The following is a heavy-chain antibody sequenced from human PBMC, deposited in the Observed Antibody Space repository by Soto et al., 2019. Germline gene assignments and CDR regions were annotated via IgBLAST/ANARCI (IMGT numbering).Heavy chain of an antibody. CDR1: GFSLSTSGVG. V-gene: IGHV2-5*01. CDR2: IYWNDDK. D-gene: IGHD2-2*01. Sequence: QITLKESGPTLVKPTQTLTLTCTFSGFSLSTSGVGVGWIRQPPGKALEWLALIYWNDDKRYSPSLKSRLTITKDTSKNQVVLTMTNMVSVDTATYYCAHSPTVVVPAAMAGWFDPWGQGTLVTVSS. J-gene: IGHJ5*02. CDR3: AHSPTVVVPAAMAGWFDP.